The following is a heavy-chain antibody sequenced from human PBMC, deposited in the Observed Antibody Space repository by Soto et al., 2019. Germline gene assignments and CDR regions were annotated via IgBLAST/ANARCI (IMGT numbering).Heavy chain of an antibody. Sequence: EVQLLESGGDLVQPGGSLRLSCAASGFTFSSYATSWVRQAPGKGLEWVSAISGSGGSTYYADSVKGRFTISRDNSKNTLYLQMNSLRAEDTAVYFCAKAVNSGSCSPYYFDYWGQGTLVTVSS. CDR1: GFTFSSYA. V-gene: IGHV3-23*01. J-gene: IGHJ4*02. CDR2: ISGSGGST. D-gene: IGHD1-26*01. CDR3: AKAVNSGSCSPYYFDY.